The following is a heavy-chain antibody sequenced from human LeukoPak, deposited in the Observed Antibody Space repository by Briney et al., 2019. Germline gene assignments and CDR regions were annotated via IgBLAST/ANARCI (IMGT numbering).Heavy chain of an antibody. CDR2: MQLDGSEE. CDR3: TRWARYCSSGSCYSWFDP. CDR1: GFTFSDYW. Sequence: HRGGSLRLSCAASGFTFSDYWMSWVRQAPGKGLEWVAKMQLDGSEEYNVDSVKGRFTISRDNAKNSLYLQMDSLRVDDTAVYYCTRWARYCSSGSCYSWFDPWGQGTLVTVSP. V-gene: IGHV3-7*01. J-gene: IGHJ5*02. D-gene: IGHD2-15*01.